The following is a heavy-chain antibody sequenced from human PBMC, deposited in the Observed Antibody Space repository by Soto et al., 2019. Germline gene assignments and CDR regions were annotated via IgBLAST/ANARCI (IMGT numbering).Heavy chain of an antibody. CDR3: ARVIGDSHLRYFDL. Sequence: QVQLVQSGAEVKKPGASVKVSCKASGYTFTSYDINWVRQATGQGLEWMGWMNPNSGNTGYAQKFQGRVTMTRNTSISTAYMELSSLRSEDTAMYYCARVIGDSHLRYFDLWGRGTLVTVSS. J-gene: IGHJ2*01. D-gene: IGHD2-21*01. V-gene: IGHV1-8*01. CDR1: GYTFTSYD. CDR2: MNPNSGNT.